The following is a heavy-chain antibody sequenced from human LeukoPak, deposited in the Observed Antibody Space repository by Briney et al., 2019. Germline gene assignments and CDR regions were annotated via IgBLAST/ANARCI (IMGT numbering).Heavy chain of an antibody. Sequence: ASVKVSCKASGGTFSSYAISWVRQAPGQGLEWMGGIIPIFGTANYAQKFQGRVTITADESTSTAYMELSSLRSEDTAVYYCARGNRNDFWSGKNQRGRFDYWGQGTLVTVSS. V-gene: IGHV1-69*13. J-gene: IGHJ4*02. D-gene: IGHD3-3*01. CDR2: IIPIFGTA. CDR3: ARGNRNDFWSGKNQRGRFDY. CDR1: GGTFSSYA.